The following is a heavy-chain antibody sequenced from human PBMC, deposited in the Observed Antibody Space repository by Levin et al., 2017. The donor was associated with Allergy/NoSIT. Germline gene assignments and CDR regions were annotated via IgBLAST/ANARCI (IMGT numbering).Heavy chain of an antibody. CDR3: ARTGCSGGSCPYFDY. J-gene: IGHJ4*02. Sequence: PGGSLRLSCAASGFTFSSYAMHWVRQAPGKGLEWVAVISYDGSNKYYADSVKGRFTISRDNSKNTLYLQMNSLRAEDTAVYYCARTGCSGGSCPYFDYWGQGTLVTVSS. CDR2: ISYDGSNK. D-gene: IGHD2-15*01. CDR1: GFTFSSYA. V-gene: IGHV3-30*04.